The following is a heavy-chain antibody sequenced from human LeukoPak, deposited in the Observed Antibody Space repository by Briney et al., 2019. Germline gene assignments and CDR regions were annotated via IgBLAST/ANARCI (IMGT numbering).Heavy chain of an antibody. CDR2: ISGSGGST. CDR3: AKGIYSSGWSYFDY. CDR1: GFTFSSYA. J-gene: IGHJ4*01. V-gene: IGHV3-23*01. D-gene: IGHD6-19*01. Sequence: GGSLRLSCAASGFTFSSYAMSWVRQAPAKGLAWVSAISGSGGSTYYADSVKGRFTISRDNSKNTLYLQMNSLRAEDTAVYYCAKGIYSSGWSYFDYWGHGTLVTVSS.